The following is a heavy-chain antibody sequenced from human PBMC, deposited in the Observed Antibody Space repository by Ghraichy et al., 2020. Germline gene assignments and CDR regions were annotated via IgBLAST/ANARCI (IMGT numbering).Heavy chain of an antibody. CDR1: GFNFSTYG. CDR2: ISGATTYI. V-gene: IGHV3-21*01. D-gene: IGHD3-16*01. Sequence: GGSLRLSCAASGFNFSTYGMNWVRQAPGKGLEWVSSISGATTYIYYIDSVKGRFTISRDNTKNSLILQMNSLRADDTAIYYCAGGLTHSLDYWGQGTVVTDSS. CDR3: AGGLTHSLDY. J-gene: IGHJ4*02.